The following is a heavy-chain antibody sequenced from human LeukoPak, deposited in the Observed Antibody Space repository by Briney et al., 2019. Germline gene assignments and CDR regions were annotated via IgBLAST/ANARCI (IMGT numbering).Heavy chain of an antibody. D-gene: IGHD2-15*01. CDR1: GGTFSSYA. CDR2: IIPIFGTA. Sequence: SVKVSCKASGGTFSSYAISWVRQAPGQGLEWMGGIIPIFGTASYAQKFQGRVTITADESTSTAYMELSSLRSEDTAVYYCARSEIGYCSGGSCYEAAFDIWGQGTMVTVSS. CDR3: ARSEIGYCSGGSCYEAAFDI. J-gene: IGHJ3*02. V-gene: IGHV1-69*13.